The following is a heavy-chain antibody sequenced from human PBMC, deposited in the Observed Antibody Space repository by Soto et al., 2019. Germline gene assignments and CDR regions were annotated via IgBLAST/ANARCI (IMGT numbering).Heavy chain of an antibody. CDR3: ARTQYSSSSNGMDV. J-gene: IGHJ6*02. D-gene: IGHD6-13*01. V-gene: IGHV3-48*02. Sequence: EVQLVESGGGLVQPGGSLRLSCAASGFTFSSYSMNWVRQAPGKGLEWVSYISSSSSTIYYADSVKGRITISRDNAKNSLYLQMNSLRDEDMAVYYCARTQYSSSSNGMDVWGQGTTVTVSS. CDR2: ISSSSSTI. CDR1: GFTFSSYS.